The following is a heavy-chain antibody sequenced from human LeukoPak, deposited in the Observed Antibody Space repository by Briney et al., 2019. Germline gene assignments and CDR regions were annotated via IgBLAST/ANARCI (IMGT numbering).Heavy chain of an antibody. V-gene: IGHV3-23*01. Sequence: GGSLRLSCAASGFTFSTYAMSWVRQAPGKGLEWVSAISSSGGSTYYADSVKGRFTISRDNSKNTLYLQMNSLRAGDTAVYFCAKSSAYCSGTSCYKLPDYWGQGTLVTVSS. CDR2: ISSSGGST. J-gene: IGHJ4*02. D-gene: IGHD2-2*02. CDR1: GFTFSTYA. CDR3: AKSSAYCSGTSCYKLPDY.